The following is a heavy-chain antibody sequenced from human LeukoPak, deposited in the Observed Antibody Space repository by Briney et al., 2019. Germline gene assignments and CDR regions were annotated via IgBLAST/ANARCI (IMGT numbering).Heavy chain of an antibody. CDR1: GGSISSGDYY. CDR2: IYYSGST. CDR3: ARDRLGNWYFDL. V-gene: IGHV4-30-4*01. D-gene: IGHD3-22*01. J-gene: IGHJ2*01. Sequence: ASETLSLTCTVSGGSISSGDYYWSWIRQPPGKGLEWIGYIYYSGSTYYNPSLKSRVTISVDTSKNQFSLKLSSVTAADTAVYYCARDRLGNWYFDLWGRGTLVTVSS.